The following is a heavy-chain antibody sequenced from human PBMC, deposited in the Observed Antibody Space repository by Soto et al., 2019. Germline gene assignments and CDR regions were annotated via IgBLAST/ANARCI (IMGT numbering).Heavy chain of an antibody. J-gene: IGHJ4*02. V-gene: IGHV4-31*03. CDR2: IYYSGST. CDR3: ARGYSSSWYSFDY. CDR1: GGSISSGGYY. D-gene: IGHD6-13*01. Sequence: SETLSLTCTVSGGSISSGGYYWSWIRQHPGKGLEWIGYIYYSGSTSYNPSLKSRVTISVDTSRNQFSLKLKSVTAADTAVYYWARGYSSSWYSFDYWGQGTLVTVSS.